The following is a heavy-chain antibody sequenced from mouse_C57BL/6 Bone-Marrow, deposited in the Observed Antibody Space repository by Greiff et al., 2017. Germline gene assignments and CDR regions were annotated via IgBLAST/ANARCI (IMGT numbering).Heavy chain of an antibody. CDR1: GFTFNTYA. CDR3: VRGYYGSSSYAMDY. J-gene: IGHJ4*01. D-gene: IGHD1-1*01. Sequence: EVQLVESGGGLVQPKGSLKLSCAASGFTFNTYAMHWVRQAPGKGLEWVARIRSKSSNYATYYADSVKDRFTISRDDSQSMLYLQMNNLKTEDTAMYDGVRGYYGSSSYAMDYWGQGTSVTVSS. CDR2: IRSKSSNYAT. V-gene: IGHV10-3*01.